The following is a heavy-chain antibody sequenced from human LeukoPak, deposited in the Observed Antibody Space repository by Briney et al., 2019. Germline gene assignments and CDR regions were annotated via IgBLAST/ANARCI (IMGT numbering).Heavy chain of an antibody. V-gene: IGHV4-59*08. CDR2: IYYSGST. J-gene: IGHJ4*02. CDR1: GGSISSYY. Sequence: PSETLSLTCTVSGGSISSYYWSWSRQPPGKGLEWIGYIYYSGSTNYKPSLKSRVTISVDTSKNQFSLKLSSVTAADTAVYYCARYTAALSHTTIWGLGTLVTVFS. CDR3: ARYTAALSHTTI. D-gene: IGHD6-13*01.